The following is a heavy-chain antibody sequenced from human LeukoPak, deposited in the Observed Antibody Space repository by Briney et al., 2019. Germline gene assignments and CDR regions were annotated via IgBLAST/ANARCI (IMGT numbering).Heavy chain of an antibody. CDR2: IYYSGST. D-gene: IGHD2-15*01. CDR3: ASVVVVVAATPYYFDY. J-gene: IGHJ4*02. Sequence: SENLSLTCTVSGGSISSGDYYWSWIRQPPGEGLEWIGYIYYSGSTYYNPSLKSRVTISVDTSKNQFSLKLSSVTAADTAVYYCASVVVVVAATPYYFDYWGQGTLVTVSS. V-gene: IGHV4-30-4*01. CDR1: GGSISSGDYY.